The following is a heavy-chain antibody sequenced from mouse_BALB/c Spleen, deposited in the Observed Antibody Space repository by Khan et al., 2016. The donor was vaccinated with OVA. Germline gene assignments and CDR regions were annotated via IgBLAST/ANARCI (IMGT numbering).Heavy chain of an antibody. Sequence: VQLQQSGAELAKPGASVKMSCKASGYTFINYWILWVKQRPGQGLEWIGYINPSTGYTAYNHNFKDKATFTSDKSSSTAYMQLRSLTSEDDAVYYYARRGLGWDFDYWGQGTTLTVSS. V-gene: IGHV1-7*01. D-gene: IGHD1-1*02. CDR2: INPSTGYT. J-gene: IGHJ2*01. CDR3: ARRGLGWDFDY. CDR1: GYTFINYW.